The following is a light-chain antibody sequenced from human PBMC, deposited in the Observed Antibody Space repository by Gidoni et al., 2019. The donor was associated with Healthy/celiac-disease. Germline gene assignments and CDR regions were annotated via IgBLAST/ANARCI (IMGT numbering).Light chain of an antibody. V-gene: IGKV3-11*01. J-gene: IGKJ4*01. CDR3: QQRSNWPPLT. CDR1: PSVSSY. CDR2: DAS. Sequence: EIVLTQSPATLSLSPGERATLSCRASPSVSSYLAWYQQKPGQAPRLLIYDASNRATGIPAMFSGSGSGTDFTLTISSQEPEDFAVYYCQQRSNWPPLTFGGGTKVEIK.